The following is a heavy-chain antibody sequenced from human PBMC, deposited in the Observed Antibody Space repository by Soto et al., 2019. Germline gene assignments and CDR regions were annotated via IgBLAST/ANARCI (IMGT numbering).Heavy chain of an antibody. CDR1: GFTFSSYA. J-gene: IGHJ6*02. CDR2: ISGSGGTT. CDR3: ARYCTSTSCQPGAYYYGMDV. D-gene: IGHD2-2*01. V-gene: IGHV3-23*01. Sequence: GGSLRLSCAASGFTFSSYAMTWVRQSPGKGLEWVSAISGSGGTTYYADSVKGRITISRDNSKNTLYLQMNSLRAEDTAVYYCARYCTSTSCQPGAYYYGMDVWGQGTTVTVSS.